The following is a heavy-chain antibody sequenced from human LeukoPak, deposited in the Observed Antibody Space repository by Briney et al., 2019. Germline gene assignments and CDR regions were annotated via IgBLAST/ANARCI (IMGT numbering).Heavy chain of an antibody. CDR2: INHSGST. CDR1: GGSFSGYY. Sequence: SETLSLTCAVYGGSFSGYYWSWIRQPPGKGLEWIAEINHSGSTNYNPSLKSRVTISVDTSKNQFSLKLSSVTAADTAVYYCARGEPEYYDILTGYPLDYWGQGTLVTVSS. CDR3: ARGEPEYYDILTGYPLDY. V-gene: IGHV4-34*01. J-gene: IGHJ4*02. D-gene: IGHD3-9*01.